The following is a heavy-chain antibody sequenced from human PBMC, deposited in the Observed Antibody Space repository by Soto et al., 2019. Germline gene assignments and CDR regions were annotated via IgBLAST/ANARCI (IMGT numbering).Heavy chain of an antibody. CDR2: APHSGST. CDR3: ARGHIPVYGPVPDYFDS. Sequence: QVHLQQWGAGLLKPSETLSLTCGVYGGSLRGSYWSWIRSPPGRALRCLGKAPHSGSTTFNPSLKSRVSVSVDTSDNQFSLKLTSVTAADTAVYYCARGHIPVYGPVPDYFDSWGQGTLVTVSS. CDR1: GGSLRGSY. D-gene: IGHD2-21*01. J-gene: IGHJ4*02. V-gene: IGHV4-34*02.